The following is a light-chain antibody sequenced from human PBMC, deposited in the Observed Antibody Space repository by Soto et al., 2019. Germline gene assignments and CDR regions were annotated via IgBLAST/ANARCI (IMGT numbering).Light chain of an antibody. Sequence: QSALTQPASVSGSPGQSITISCTGGSSDVGGYNYVSWYQQHPGKAPKLMTYDVSNRPSGVSNRFSGSKSGNTASLTITGLQAEDEADYYCSSYTSSNTVVFGGGTQLTVL. V-gene: IGLV2-14*01. CDR2: DVS. CDR3: SSYTSSNTVV. CDR1: SSDVGGYNY. J-gene: IGLJ2*01.